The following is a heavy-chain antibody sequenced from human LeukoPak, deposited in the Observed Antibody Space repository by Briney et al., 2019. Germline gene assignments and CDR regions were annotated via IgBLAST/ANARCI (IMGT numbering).Heavy chain of an antibody. V-gene: IGHV3-23*01. CDR1: GFTFSSYA. CDR2: ISGSGGST. D-gene: IGHD6-19*01. J-gene: IGHJ4*02. CDR3: ARDPLAVAGYFDY. Sequence: GGSLRLSCAASGFTFSSYAMSWVRQAPGKGLEWVSAISGSGGSTYYADSVKGRFTISRDNAKSSLYLQMNSLRAEDTAVYYCARDPLAVAGYFDYWGQGTLVTVSS.